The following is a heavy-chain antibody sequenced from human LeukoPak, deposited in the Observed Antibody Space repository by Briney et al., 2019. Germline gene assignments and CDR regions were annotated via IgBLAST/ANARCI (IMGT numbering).Heavy chain of an antibody. V-gene: IGHV3-7*01. D-gene: IGHD3-10*01. CDR1: GFTFSNYW. J-gene: IGHJ4*02. CDR2: IKQDGSEE. Sequence: GGSLRLSCAASGFTFSNYWMSWVRQAPGKGLEWGANIKQDGSEEYYVGSVKGPFTISRDNAKNPLYLPINSLRAEDTAVYYCATNRCFGEPDYWGQGTLVTVSS. CDR3: ATNRCFGEPDY.